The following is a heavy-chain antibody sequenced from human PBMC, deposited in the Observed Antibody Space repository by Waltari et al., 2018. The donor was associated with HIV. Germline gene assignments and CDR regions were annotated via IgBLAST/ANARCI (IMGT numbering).Heavy chain of an antibody. D-gene: IGHD5-12*01. CDR2: INHSGST. Sequence: QVQLQQWGAGLLKPSETLSLTCAVYGGSFSGYYWRWIRQPPGQGLEWIGEINHSGSTNYNPSLKSRVTISVDTSKNQFSLKLSSVTAADTAVYYCARTRRLEMATINEGYYFDYWGQGTLVTVSS. CDR1: GGSFSGYY. V-gene: IGHV4-34*01. J-gene: IGHJ4*02. CDR3: ARTRRLEMATINEGYYFDY.